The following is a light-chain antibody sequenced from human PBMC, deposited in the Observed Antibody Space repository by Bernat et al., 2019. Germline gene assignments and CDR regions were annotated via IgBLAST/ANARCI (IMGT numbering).Light chain of an antibody. V-gene: IGLV3-21*03. CDR3: QVWDNTRDHPAV. CDR1: NIRSTS. CDR2: DDR. Sequence: SLVLAQPPSVSVAPGKTARITCANIRSTSVHWYQQSPGQAPVLVVFDDRDRPSGVPDRCSGSSAENTATLTISRVEVGDEAEYFCQVWDNTRDHPAVFGGGTKLTVL. J-gene: IGLJ3*02.